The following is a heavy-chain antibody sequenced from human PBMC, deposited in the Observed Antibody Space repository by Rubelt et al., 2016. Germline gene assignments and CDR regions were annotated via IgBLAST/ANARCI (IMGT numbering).Heavy chain of an antibody. J-gene: IGHJ3*02. CDR3: ARGARRYSMDPRNAFDI. Sequence: QVQLVQSGAEVKKPGASVKVSCKASGYTFTSYGISWVRQAPGQGLEWMGLISAYNGNTNYAQKLQVRVTMPTDTSPSTAYMELRGLRSDDTAVYYCARGARRYSMDPRNAFDIWGQGTMVTVSS. D-gene: IGHD4-11*01. CDR2: ISAYNGNT. V-gene: IGHV1-18*01. CDR1: GYTFTSYG.